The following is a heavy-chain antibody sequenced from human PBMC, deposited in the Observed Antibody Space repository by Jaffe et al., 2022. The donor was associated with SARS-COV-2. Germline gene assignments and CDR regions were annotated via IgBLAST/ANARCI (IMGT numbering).Heavy chain of an antibody. CDR2: IWYDGSNK. Sequence: QVQLVESGGGVVQPGRSLRLSCAASGFTFSSYGMHWVRQAPGKGLEWVAVIWYDGSNKYYADSVKGRFTISRDNSKNTLYLQMNSLRAEDTAVYYCARDRGYSYGYLIDYWGQGTLVTVSS. D-gene: IGHD5-18*01. CDR1: GFTFSSYG. CDR3: ARDRGYSYGYLIDY. J-gene: IGHJ4*02. V-gene: IGHV3-33*01.